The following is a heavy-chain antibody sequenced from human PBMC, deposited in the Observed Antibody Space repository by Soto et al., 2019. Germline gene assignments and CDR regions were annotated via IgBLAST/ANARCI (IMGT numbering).Heavy chain of an antibody. CDR3: ASTYSTSWYWFDP. CDR1: GFSLSNAGLG. Sequence: QVTVKESGPVLVKPTETLTLTCTVSGFSLSNAGLGVSWIRQPPGKALEWLAHIFSNDEKSYSTSLKSRPTISXDXPKRQVVLTMTNMDPVDTATYYCASTYSTSWYWFDPWGQGTLVTVSS. D-gene: IGHD6-13*01. CDR2: IFSNDEK. V-gene: IGHV2-26*04. J-gene: IGHJ5*02.